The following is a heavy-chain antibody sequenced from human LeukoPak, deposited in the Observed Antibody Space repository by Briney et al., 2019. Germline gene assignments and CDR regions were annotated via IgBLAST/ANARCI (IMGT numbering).Heavy chain of an antibody. CDR3: ARIACSSSSCTYSGRRRVRGGSLDP. CDR1: GYTFNTYG. CDR2: ISSYNGNT. V-gene: IGHV1-18*01. D-gene: IGHD2-2*01. Sequence: ASVTVSCKASGYTFNTYGITWMRQAPGHGLEWMGWISSYNGNTGYAAKVQGRITMTKDTSASTAYLELRSLRSDDTAVYYCARIACSSSSCTYSGRRRVRGGSLDPWGQGTLVTVSS. J-gene: IGHJ5*02.